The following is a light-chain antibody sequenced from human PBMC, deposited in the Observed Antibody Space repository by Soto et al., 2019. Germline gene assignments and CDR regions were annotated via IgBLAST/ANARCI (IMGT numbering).Light chain of an antibody. Sequence: EFVLTQSPATLSLSPGDRATLSCRASQSVSGYLAWYQIKPGQAPRLLIYDASNRVTGIPARFSGSGFGTXXXXXXXXLEPEDFAVYYCQQRADWPTFGPGTRVDLK. CDR1: QSVSGY. J-gene: IGKJ3*01. CDR3: QQRADWPT. V-gene: IGKV3-11*01. CDR2: DAS.